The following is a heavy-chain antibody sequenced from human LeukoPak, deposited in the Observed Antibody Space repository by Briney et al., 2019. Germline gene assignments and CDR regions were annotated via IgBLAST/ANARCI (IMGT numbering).Heavy chain of an antibody. CDR1: GGSISSGDYY. J-gene: IGHJ4*02. CDR2: IYYSGST. CDR3: ASGTLKLEPLDY. V-gene: IGHV4-30-4*08. D-gene: IGHD1-1*01. Sequence: SETLSLTCTVSGGSISSGDYYWSWIRQPPGKGLEWIGYIYYSGSTYYNPSLKSRVTISVDTSKNQFSLKLSSVTAADTAVYYCASGTLKLEPLDYWGQGTLVTVSS.